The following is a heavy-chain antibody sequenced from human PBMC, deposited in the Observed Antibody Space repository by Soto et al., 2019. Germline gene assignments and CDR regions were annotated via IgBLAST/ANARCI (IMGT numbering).Heavy chain of an antibody. CDR3: ARGEVGYSSRWPVYYSYCGMDV. CDR2: IYYSGST. J-gene: IGHJ6*02. Sequence: SETLSLTCTFSGGSISSGDYYWSWIRQPPGKGLEWIGYIYYSGSTNYNPSLESRVTISVDTSKNQFSLKLSSLTAADTAVYYCARGEVGYSSRWPVYYSYCGMDVWGQGSRVTVCS. CDR1: GGSISSGDYY. V-gene: IGHV4-61*08. D-gene: IGHD6-13*01.